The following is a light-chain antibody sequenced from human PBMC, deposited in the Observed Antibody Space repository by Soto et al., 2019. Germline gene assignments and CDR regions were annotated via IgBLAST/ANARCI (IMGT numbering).Light chain of an antibody. Sequence: QSALTQPASVSGSHGQSSTISCTGASSDVGDYNYVSWYQEHPGQVPKLIIFEVTTRPSGVSDRFSGSRSGNTASLTISGLQAEDEADYYCLSHTGSRTLFGGGTKLTVL. J-gene: IGLJ3*02. CDR2: EVT. CDR1: SSDVGDYNY. V-gene: IGLV2-14*01. CDR3: LSHTGSRTL.